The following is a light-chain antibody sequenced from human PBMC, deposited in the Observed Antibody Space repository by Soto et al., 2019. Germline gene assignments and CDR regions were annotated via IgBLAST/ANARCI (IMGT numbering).Light chain of an antibody. V-gene: IGKV3-20*01. Sequence: ENVLTQSPGTLSLSPGERATLSCRATQSVTSRYFAWYQQKPGQAPRLLIYGVSSRATDIPDRFSGSGSGTDFTLTLSRLEPEDFVVYYCQQYTSLPHTFGQGTKLEVK. J-gene: IGKJ2*01. CDR1: QSVTSRY. CDR2: GVS. CDR3: QQYTSLPHT.